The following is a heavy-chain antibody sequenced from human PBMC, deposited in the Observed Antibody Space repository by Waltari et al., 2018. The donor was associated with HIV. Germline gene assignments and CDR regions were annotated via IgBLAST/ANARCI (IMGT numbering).Heavy chain of an antibody. V-gene: IGHV5-51*01. CDR3: ARGLPKQWLAYFDY. J-gene: IGHJ4*02. CDR1: GYNFTTYW. Sequence: EVQLVQSGAEVKKPGEYLKISCKSSGYNFTTYWIGWVRQMPGKGLEWMGIIHPGDADTRYSPSFQGQVTISADKSISTAFLQWSSLKASDTAMYYCARGLPKQWLAYFDYWGQGTLVTVSS. CDR2: IHPGDADT. D-gene: IGHD6-19*01.